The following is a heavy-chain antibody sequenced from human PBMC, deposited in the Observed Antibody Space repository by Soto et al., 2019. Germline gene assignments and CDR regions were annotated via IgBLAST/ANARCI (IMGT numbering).Heavy chain of an antibody. CDR3: ARDPRQLLFTGIAEADPEYFQH. Sequence: SVKVSCKASGGTFSSYAISWVRQAPGQGLEWMGGIIPIFGTANYAQKFQGRVTITADESTSTAYMELSSLRSEDTAVYYCARDPRQLLFTGIAEADPEYFQHWGQGTLLTVSS. CDR2: IIPIFGTA. V-gene: IGHV1-69*13. D-gene: IGHD6-13*01. CDR1: GGTFSSYA. J-gene: IGHJ1*01.